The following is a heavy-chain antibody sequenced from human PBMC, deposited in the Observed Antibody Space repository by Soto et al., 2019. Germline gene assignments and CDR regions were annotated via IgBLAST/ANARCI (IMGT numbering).Heavy chain of an antibody. CDR1: GFSIRSGGYS. V-gene: IGHV4-30-2*01. CDR3: ARVPDV. Sequence: PSETLSLTCAVSGFSIRSGGYSWTWIRQPPGKGLEWIGYIYHSGSTYYNPSLKSRVTISVDRSKNQFSLKLNSVTAADTAVYYCARVPDVWGQGTTVTVSS. CDR2: IYHSGST. J-gene: IGHJ6*02.